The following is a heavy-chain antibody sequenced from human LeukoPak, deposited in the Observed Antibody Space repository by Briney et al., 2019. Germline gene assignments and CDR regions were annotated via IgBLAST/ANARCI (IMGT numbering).Heavy chain of an antibody. CDR3: ARRRYYDSSGYLE. CDR1: GGSIGSSSYY. CDR2: IYYSGST. D-gene: IGHD3-22*01. J-gene: IGHJ1*01. V-gene: IGHV4-39*01. Sequence: SETLSLTCTVSGGSIGSSSYYWGWIRQPPGKGLEWIGSIYYSGSTYYSPSLKSRVTLSVDMSNNQFSLTLSSVTAADTALYFCARRRYYDSSGYLEWGQGTLVTVSS.